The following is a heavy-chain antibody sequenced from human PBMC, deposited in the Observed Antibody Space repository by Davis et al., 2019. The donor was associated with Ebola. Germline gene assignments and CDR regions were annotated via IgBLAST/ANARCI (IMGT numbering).Heavy chain of an antibody. CDR2: IYYSGST. CDR3: ARAGSHSSGWYY. CDR1: GGSISSYY. V-gene: IGHV4-59*01. J-gene: IGHJ4*02. D-gene: IGHD6-19*01. Sequence: MPSETLSLTCTVSGGSISSYYWSWIRQPPGKGLEWIGYIYYSGSTNYNPSLKSRVTISVDTSKNQFSLKLSSVTAADTAGYYCARAGSHSSGWYYWGQGTLVTVSS.